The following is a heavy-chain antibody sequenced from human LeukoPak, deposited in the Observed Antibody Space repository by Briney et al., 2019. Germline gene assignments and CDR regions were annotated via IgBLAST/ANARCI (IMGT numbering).Heavy chain of an antibody. J-gene: IGHJ4*02. Sequence: ASVKVSCKASGYTFTGYYMHWVRQAPGQGLEWMGWINPNSGGTNYAQKFQGRVTMTRDTSISTAYMELSRLRSDGTAVYYCARVGIAAGTFSFDYWGQGTLVTVSS. CDR3: ARVGIAAGTFSFDY. D-gene: IGHD6-13*01. V-gene: IGHV1-2*02. CDR1: GYTFTGYY. CDR2: INPNSGGT.